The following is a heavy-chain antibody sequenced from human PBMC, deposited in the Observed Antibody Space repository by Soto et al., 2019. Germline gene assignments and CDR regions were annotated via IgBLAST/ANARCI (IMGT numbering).Heavy chain of an antibody. V-gene: IGHV3-30*18. CDR2: ISYDGSNK. D-gene: IGHD4-17*01. J-gene: IGHJ5*02. CDR3: AKGAYGDFDNWFDP. CDR1: GFTFSRYG. Sequence: QVQLVESGGGVVQPGRSLRLSCAASGFTFSRYGMHWVRQAPGKGLEWVAVISYDGSNKYYADSVKGRFTISRDNSKNTLYLQMNSLRAEDTAVYYCAKGAYGDFDNWFDPWGQGTLVTVSS.